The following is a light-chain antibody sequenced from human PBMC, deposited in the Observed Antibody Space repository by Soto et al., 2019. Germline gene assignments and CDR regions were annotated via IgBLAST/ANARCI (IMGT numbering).Light chain of an antibody. CDR2: DTS. CDR1: QTIGSN. Sequence: EIVITQFSATLSVSPGERAPLSCRASQTIGSNLAWYQQKPGQAPRLLIYDTSTRATGIPARFSGSGSGTEFTLTISSLQSEDFAVYYCQQYDIWPPITFGQGTRLEIK. J-gene: IGKJ5*01. V-gene: IGKV3-15*01. CDR3: QQYDIWPPIT.